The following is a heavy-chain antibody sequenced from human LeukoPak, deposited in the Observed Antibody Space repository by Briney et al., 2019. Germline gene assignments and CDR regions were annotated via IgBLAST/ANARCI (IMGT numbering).Heavy chain of an antibody. D-gene: IGHD3-10*01. CDR2: IYYSGST. V-gene: IGHV4-59*01. CDR3: ARGRITMARGVIMPDYYYGMDV. Sequence: SEALSLTGTVSGGSISSYYWSWIRQPPGKGLEWIGYIYYSGSTNYNPSLKSRVTISVDTSKNQFSLKLSSVTAADTAVYYCARGRITMARGVIMPDYYYGMDVWGQGTTVTVSS. J-gene: IGHJ6*02. CDR1: GGSISSYY.